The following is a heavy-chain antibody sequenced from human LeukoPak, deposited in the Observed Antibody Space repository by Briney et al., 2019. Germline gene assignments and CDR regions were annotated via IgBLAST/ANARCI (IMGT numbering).Heavy chain of an antibody. CDR2: LRGDGDT. Sequence: GGSLRLSCEASGFTFSNYAMSWVRQAPARGLEWVSSLRGDGDTFYADSVKGRFTLSRDDSRNTVYLHLNNLRVEDTAVYYCAKGAYNYIEIAYFDYWGQGSLVTVSS. CDR3: AKGAYNYIEIAYFDY. V-gene: IGHV3-23*01. D-gene: IGHD5-24*01. CDR1: GFTFSNYA. J-gene: IGHJ4*02.